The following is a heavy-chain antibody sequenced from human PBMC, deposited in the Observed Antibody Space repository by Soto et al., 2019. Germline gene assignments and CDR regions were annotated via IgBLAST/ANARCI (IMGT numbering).Heavy chain of an antibody. V-gene: IGHV3-30*18. J-gene: IGHJ4*02. Sequence: TGGSLRLSCAASGFTFSSYGMHWVRQAPGKGLEWVAVISYDGSNKYYADSVKGRFTISRDNSKNTLYLQMNSLRAEDTAVYYCAKDMDTAMAKSFDYWGQGTLVTVSS. D-gene: IGHD5-18*01. CDR2: ISYDGSNK. CDR3: AKDMDTAMAKSFDY. CDR1: GFTFSSYG.